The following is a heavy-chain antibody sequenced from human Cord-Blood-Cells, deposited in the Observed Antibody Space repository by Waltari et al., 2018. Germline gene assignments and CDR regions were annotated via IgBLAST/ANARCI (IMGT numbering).Heavy chain of an antibody. Sequence: QVQLVQSGAEVKKPGASVKVSCKASGYTFTGYYMHWVRTAPGQGLEWMGRINPNSGGTNYAQKFQGRVTMTRDTSISTAYMELSRLRSDDTAVYYCARSYGAAGTCFQHWGQGTLVTVSS. D-gene: IGHD6-13*01. CDR3: ARSYGAAGTCFQH. CDR1: GYTFTGYY. J-gene: IGHJ1*01. V-gene: IGHV1-2*06. CDR2: INPNSGGT.